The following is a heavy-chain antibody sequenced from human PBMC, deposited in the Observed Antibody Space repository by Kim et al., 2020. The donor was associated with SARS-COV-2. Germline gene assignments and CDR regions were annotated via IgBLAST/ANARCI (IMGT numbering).Heavy chain of an antibody. Sequence: GGSLRLSCAASGFTVSGKYMTWVRQAPGKGLEWVSVIYSGGGTYYADSVKGRFTISRHSSNNTLYLQMNSLRAEDTAMYYRAATMGATVQYYYYYYGMDVGGQGTTVAVSS. J-gene: IGHJ6*02. D-gene: IGHD1-26*01. CDR2: IYSGGGT. CDR3: AATMGATVQYYYYYYGMDV. V-gene: IGHV3-53*04. CDR1: GFTVSGKY.